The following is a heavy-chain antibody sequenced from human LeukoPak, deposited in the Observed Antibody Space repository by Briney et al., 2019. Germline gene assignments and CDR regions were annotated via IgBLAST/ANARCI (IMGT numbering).Heavy chain of an antibody. J-gene: IGHJ4*02. CDR3: ARAPSFEEWLFPYFDY. D-gene: IGHD3-3*01. CDR2: IYYSGSN. Sequence: SETLSLTCSVSGGSISSYYWSSIRQPPGKGPERIGYIYYSGSNNYNPSLKRRVTISVDTSKNQFSLKLSSVTAADAAVYYCARAPSFEEWLFPYFDYWGQGTLVTVSS. V-gene: IGHV4-59*01. CDR1: GGSISSYY.